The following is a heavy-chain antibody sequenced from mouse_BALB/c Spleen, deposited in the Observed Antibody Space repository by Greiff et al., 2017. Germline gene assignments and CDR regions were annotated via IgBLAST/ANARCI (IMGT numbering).Heavy chain of an antibody. J-gene: IGHJ4*01. Sequence: QVQLQQSGAELVRPGVSVKISCKGSGYTFTDYAMHWVKQSHAKSLEWIGVISTYYGDASYNQKFKGKATMTVDKSSSTAYMELARLTSEDSAIYYCARRDYYGSSYGFYAMDYWGQGTSVTVSS. CDR2: ISTYYGDA. D-gene: IGHD1-1*01. V-gene: IGHV1S137*01. CDR1: GYTFTDYA. CDR3: ARRDYYGSSYGFYAMDY.